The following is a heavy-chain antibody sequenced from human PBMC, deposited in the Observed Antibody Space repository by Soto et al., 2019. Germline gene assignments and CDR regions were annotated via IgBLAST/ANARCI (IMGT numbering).Heavy chain of an antibody. D-gene: IGHD6-19*01. Sequence: GGSLRLSCAASGFTFSDNYMDWVRQAPGKGLEWVGRIRKRANSYITEYAASVKGRFTISRDDSKNSLYLQMNSLKTEDTAVYYCARVSSGWSFDYWGQGTLVTVSS. V-gene: IGHV3-72*01. CDR3: ARVSSGWSFDY. CDR2: IRKRANSYIT. CDR1: GFTFSDNY. J-gene: IGHJ4*02.